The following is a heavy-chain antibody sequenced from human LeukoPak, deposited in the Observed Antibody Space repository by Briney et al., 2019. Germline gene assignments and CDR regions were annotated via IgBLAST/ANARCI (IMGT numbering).Heavy chain of an antibody. CDR1: GFTFSDYA. J-gene: IGHJ1*01. CDR3: ARAGYCSGGSCYGYFQH. V-gene: IGHV3-64*01. Sequence: GGSLRLSCAASGFTFSDYAMHWVRQAPGKGLEYVSAISSNGGSTYYANSVKGRFTISRDNSKNTLYLQMGSLRAEDMAVYYCARAGYCSGGSCYGYFQHWGQGTLVTVSS. D-gene: IGHD2-15*01. CDR2: ISSNGGST.